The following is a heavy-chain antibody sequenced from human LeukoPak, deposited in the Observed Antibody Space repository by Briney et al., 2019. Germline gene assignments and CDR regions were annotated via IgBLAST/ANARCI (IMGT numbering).Heavy chain of an antibody. J-gene: IGHJ4*02. Sequence: GGSLRLFCAASGFTFSSYAMHWVRQAPGKGLEWVAVISYDGSNKYYAGSVKGRFTISRDNSKNTLYLQMNSLRAEDTAVYYCARGWGHIVVVVAATHFDYWGQGTLVTVSS. CDR2: ISYDGSNK. D-gene: IGHD2-15*01. CDR3: ARGWGHIVVVVAATHFDY. CDR1: GFTFSSYA. V-gene: IGHV3-30*04.